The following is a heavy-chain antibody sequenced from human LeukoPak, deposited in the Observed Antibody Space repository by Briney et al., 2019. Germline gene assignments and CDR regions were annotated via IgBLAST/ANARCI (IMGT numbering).Heavy chain of an antibody. CDR3: ARLAQNPFYYDSSGYRRAGAFDI. Sequence: PSETLSLTCAVYGGSFSGYYWSWIRQPPGKGLEWIGEINHSGSTNYNPSLKSRVTVSVDTSKNQFSLKLSSVTAADTAVYYCARLAQNPFYYDSSGYRRAGAFDIWGQGTMVTVSS. V-gene: IGHV4-34*01. D-gene: IGHD3-22*01. CDR1: GGSFSGYY. CDR2: INHSGST. J-gene: IGHJ3*02.